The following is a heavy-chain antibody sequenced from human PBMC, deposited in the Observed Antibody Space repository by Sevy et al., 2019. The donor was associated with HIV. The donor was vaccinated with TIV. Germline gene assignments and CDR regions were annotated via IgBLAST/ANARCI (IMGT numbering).Heavy chain of an antibody. CDR1: GFTFSSYG. CDR3: AKDVVGGYYDSSGYSDH. J-gene: IGHJ4*02. Sequence: GGSLRLSCAASGFTFSSYGMHWVRQVPGKGLEWVAVIAYDGSNRYYRNSVKGRFTISRDNSKNTLDLQMNSLRAEDTAVYYCAKDVVGGYYDSSGYSDHWGQGTLVTVSS. D-gene: IGHD3-22*01. V-gene: IGHV3-30*18. CDR2: IAYDGSNR.